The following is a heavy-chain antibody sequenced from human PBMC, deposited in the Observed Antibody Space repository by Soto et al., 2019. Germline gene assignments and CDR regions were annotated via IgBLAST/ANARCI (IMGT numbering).Heavy chain of an antibody. CDR3: ARDFWSGYSLSEYYGMDV. CDR2: IFPGDSDT. CDR1: GCSFISYW. V-gene: IGHV5-51*01. D-gene: IGHD3-3*01. J-gene: IGHJ6*02. Sequence: GEFLNFSCKGSGCSFISYWIGWVRQMPGKGLEWMGIIFPGDSDTRYSPSFQGQVTISADKSISTAYLQWSSLKASDTAMYYCARDFWSGYSLSEYYGMDVWGQGTTVTVSS.